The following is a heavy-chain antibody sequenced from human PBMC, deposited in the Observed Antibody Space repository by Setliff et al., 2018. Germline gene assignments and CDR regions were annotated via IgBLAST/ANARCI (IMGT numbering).Heavy chain of an antibody. J-gene: IGHJ4*02. CDR3: ARDRTYYGSGTYTRWFDY. V-gene: IGHV4-61*09. Sequence: PSETLSLTCTVSGDPMSSRRYYWAWIRQPAGKGLEWIGQIYTSWSTNYNPSLKSRVTISLDTSNNQFSLKLSSVTAADTAVYYCARDRTYYGSGTYTRWFDYWGQGTLVTVSS. D-gene: IGHD3-10*01. CDR2: IYTSWST. CDR1: GDPMSSRRYY.